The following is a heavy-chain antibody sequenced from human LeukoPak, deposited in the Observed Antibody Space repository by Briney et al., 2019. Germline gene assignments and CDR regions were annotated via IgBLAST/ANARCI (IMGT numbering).Heavy chain of an antibody. D-gene: IGHD3-10*01. V-gene: IGHV1-69*06. CDR1: GGTFSSYA. J-gene: IGHJ3*02. CDR3: ARQTTIVRGVFDAFDI. CDR2: IIPIFGTA. Sequence: GASVKVSCKASGGTFSSYAISWVRQAPGQGLEWMGGIIPIFGTANYAQKFQGRVTITADKSTSTAYMELSSLRSEDTAVYYCARQTTIVRGVFDAFDIWGQGTMVTVSS.